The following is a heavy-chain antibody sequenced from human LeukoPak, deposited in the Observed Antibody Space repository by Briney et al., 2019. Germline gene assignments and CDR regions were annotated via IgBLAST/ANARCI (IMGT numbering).Heavy chain of an antibody. Sequence: GGSLRLSCAASGFTFSSYAMHWVRQAPGKGMEWVAVISYDGSNKYYADSVKGRFTISRDNSKNTLYLQMNSLRAEDTAVYYCARAPTPIIVVVGGPFDPWGQGTLVTVSS. J-gene: IGHJ5*02. V-gene: IGHV3-30-3*01. CDR2: ISYDGSNK. CDR1: GFTFSSYA. CDR3: ARAPTPIIVVVGGPFDP. D-gene: IGHD2-2*01.